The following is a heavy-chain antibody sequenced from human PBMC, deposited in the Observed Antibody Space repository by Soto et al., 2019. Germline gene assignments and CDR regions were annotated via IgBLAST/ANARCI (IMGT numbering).Heavy chain of an antibody. V-gene: IGHV4-30-4*01. Sequence: SETLSLTXTVSGGSIKSVDYYWSWVRQSPAKGLEWIGYIYYTGSTYYSPSLKSRVSISIDTSKNQFSLNLTSVTAADTAVYYCARDPMPDHYYYGMDVWGQGTTVTVS. CDR3: ARDPMPDHYYYGMDV. D-gene: IGHD2-2*01. CDR1: GGSIKSVDYY. CDR2: IYYTGST. J-gene: IGHJ6*02.